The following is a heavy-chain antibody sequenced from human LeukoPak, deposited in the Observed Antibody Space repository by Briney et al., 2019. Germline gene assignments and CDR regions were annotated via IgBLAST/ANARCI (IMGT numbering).Heavy chain of an antibody. CDR1: GLTFSSYA. D-gene: IGHD3-10*01. CDR3: ARGYYGSGSYLDY. V-gene: IGHV3-30-3*01. Sequence: PGGSLRLSCAASGLTFSSYAMHWVRQAPGKGLEWVAVISYDGSNKYYADSVKGRFTISRDNSKNTLYLQMNSLRAEDTAVYYCARGYYGSGSYLDYWGQGTLVTVSS. J-gene: IGHJ4*02. CDR2: ISYDGSNK.